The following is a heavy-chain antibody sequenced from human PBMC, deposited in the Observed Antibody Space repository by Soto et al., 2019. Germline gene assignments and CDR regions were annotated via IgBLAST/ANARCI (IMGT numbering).Heavy chain of an antibody. D-gene: IGHD4-4*01. CDR3: ARPLWRDDYNWGYFDL. CDR1: GFTFSSYA. J-gene: IGHJ2*01. V-gene: IGHV3-30-3*01. Sequence: QVPLVESGGGVVQPGRSLRLSCAASGFTFSSYAMHRVRPAPGKGLEWVAVISYDGSNKYYADSVKGRFTISRDNSKNTLYLQMNSLRLEDTAVYYCARPLWRDDYNWGYFDLWGRGTLVTVSS. CDR2: ISYDGSNK.